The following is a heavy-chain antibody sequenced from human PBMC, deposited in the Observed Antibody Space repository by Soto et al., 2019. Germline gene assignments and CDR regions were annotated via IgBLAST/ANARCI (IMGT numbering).Heavy chain of an antibody. Sequence: GGSLRLSCAASGFTFSSYSMNWVRQAPGKGLEWVSSISSSSSYIYHADSVKGRFTISRDNAKNSLYLQMNSLRAEDTAVYYCARDREDSSGYYYFEYAFDIWGQGTMVTVSS. V-gene: IGHV3-21*01. J-gene: IGHJ3*02. CDR3: ARDREDSSGYYYFEYAFDI. D-gene: IGHD3-22*01. CDR2: ISSSSSYI. CDR1: GFTFSSYS.